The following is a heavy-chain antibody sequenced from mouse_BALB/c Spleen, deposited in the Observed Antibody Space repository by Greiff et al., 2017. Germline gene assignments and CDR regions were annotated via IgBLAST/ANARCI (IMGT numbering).Heavy chain of an antibody. D-gene: IGHD1-2*01. V-gene: IGHV5-6-2*01. J-gene: IGHJ2*01. CDR3: ARHYYGLDY. CDR1: GFTFSSYY. CDR2: INSNGGST. Sequence: EVKVVESGGGLVKLGGSLKLSCAASGFTFSSYYMSWVRQTPEKRLELVAAINSNGGSTYYPDTVKGRFTISRDNAKNTLYLQMSSLKSEDTALYYCARHYYGLDYWGQGTTLTVSS.